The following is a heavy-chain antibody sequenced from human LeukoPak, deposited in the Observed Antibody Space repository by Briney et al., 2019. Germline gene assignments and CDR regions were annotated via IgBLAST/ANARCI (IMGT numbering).Heavy chain of an antibody. Sequence: GGSLRLSCAASGFTVSSNYMSWVRQAPGKGLEWVSVIYSGGSTYYADSVKGRFTISRDNSKNTLYLQMNSLRAEDTAVYYCASHDFWSAYYGSYYFDYWGQGTLVTVSS. J-gene: IGHJ4*02. CDR1: GFTVSSNY. CDR2: IYSGGST. CDR3: ASHDFWSAYYGSYYFDY. V-gene: IGHV3-66*02. D-gene: IGHD3-3*01.